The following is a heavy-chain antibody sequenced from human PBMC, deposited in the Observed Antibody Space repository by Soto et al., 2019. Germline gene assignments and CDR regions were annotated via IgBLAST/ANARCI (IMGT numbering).Heavy chain of an antibody. D-gene: IGHD1-26*01. CDR3: GRGDDYSGSYTI. J-gene: IGHJ4*02. CDR2: INHSGST. V-gene: IGHV4-34*01. CDR1: GGSFSGYY. Sequence: PSETLSLTCAVYGGSFSGYYWSWIRQPPGKGLEWIGEINHSGSTNYNPSLKSRVTISVDTSKNQFSLKLSSVTAADTAVYYCGRGDDYSGSYTIWGQVTLVTVSS.